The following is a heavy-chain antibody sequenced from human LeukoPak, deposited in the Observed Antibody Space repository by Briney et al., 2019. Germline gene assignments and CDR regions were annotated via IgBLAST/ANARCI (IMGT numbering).Heavy chain of an antibody. V-gene: IGHV3-48*01. CDR3: ARDPASLAVAGTGSVDY. CDR2: ISSSSSTI. J-gene: IGHJ4*02. CDR1: GFTFSSYS. Sequence: GGSLRLSCAASGFTFSSYSMTWVRQAPGKGLEWVSYISSSSSTIYYADSVKGRFTISRDNAKNSLYLQMNSLRAEDTAVYYCARDPASLAVAGTGSVDYWGQGTLVTVSS. D-gene: IGHD6-19*01.